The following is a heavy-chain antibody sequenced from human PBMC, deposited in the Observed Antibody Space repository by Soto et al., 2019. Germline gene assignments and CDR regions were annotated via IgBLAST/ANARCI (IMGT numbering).Heavy chain of an antibody. CDR1: GFSCSTHA. CDR3: AKGDQCGCGPHFDF. V-gene: IGHV3-23*01. Sequence: EVQLLESGGGLVQPGGALRLSCAASGFSCSTHAMSWVLQAPGKGLEWLSHISGNDTGTRYEDSVKGRFTMSSDNSKNTLDLQMNSLRAVDAAVYFCAKGDQCGCGPHFDFWGQGTLLSVSS. CDR2: ISGNDTGT. J-gene: IGHJ4*02. D-gene: IGHD2-21*01.